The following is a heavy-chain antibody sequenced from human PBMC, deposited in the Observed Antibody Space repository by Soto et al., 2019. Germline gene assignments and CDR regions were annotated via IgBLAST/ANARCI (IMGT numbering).Heavy chain of an antibody. V-gene: IGHV1-69*13. CDR1: GGTFSSYA. Sequence: SVKVSCKASGGTFSSYAISWVRQAPGQGLEWMGGIIPISGTANYAQKFQGRVTITADESTSTAYMELSSLRSEDTAVYYCASDLRVPAAMSVHYYYGMDVWGQGTTVTVSS. J-gene: IGHJ6*02. D-gene: IGHD2-2*01. CDR2: IIPISGTA. CDR3: ASDLRVPAAMSVHYYYGMDV.